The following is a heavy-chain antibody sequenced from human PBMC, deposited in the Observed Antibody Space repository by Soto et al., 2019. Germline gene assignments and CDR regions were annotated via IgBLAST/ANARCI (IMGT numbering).Heavy chain of an antibody. CDR1: GFTFSSSA. Sequence: EVQLLASGGGLVQPGGSLSLSCTASGFTFSSSAMNWVRQAPGQGLEWVASVSENGGSRGGTYYADSVKCRFTNSRDNSKNTLYLQMDRLRGEDTAVYYCASAKAVVIAALGIWGQGTMVTVSS. J-gene: IGHJ3*02. V-gene: IGHV3-23*01. D-gene: IGHD2-21*01. CDR2: VSENGGSRGGT. CDR3: ASAKAVVIAALGI.